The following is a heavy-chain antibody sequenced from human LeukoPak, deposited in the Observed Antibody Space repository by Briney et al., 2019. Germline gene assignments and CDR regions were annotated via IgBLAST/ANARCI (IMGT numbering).Heavy chain of an antibody. J-gene: IGHJ4*02. D-gene: IGHD6-13*01. V-gene: IGHV1-46*01. CDR3: ASSIRDSSSWYGGDSSGPGDY. CDR2: INPSGGST. Sequence: GASVKVSCKASGYTFTSYCMHWVRQAPGQGLEWMGIINPSGGSTSYAQKFQGRVTMTRDTSTSTVYMELSSLRSEDTAVYYCASSIRDSSSWYGGDSSGPGDYWGQGTLVTVSS. CDR1: GYTFTSYC.